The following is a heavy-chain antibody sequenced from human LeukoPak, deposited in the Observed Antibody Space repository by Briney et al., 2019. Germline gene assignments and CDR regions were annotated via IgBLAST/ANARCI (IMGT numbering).Heavy chain of an antibody. D-gene: IGHD3-22*01. CDR2: ISSSSSYI. Sequence: PGGSLRLSCAASGFTFSSYSMNWVRQAPGKGLEWVSSISSSSSYIYYADSVKGRFTISRDNAKNSLYLQMNSLRAGDTAVYYCARGHYYDSSGYYPDYWGQGTLVTVSS. J-gene: IGHJ4*02. V-gene: IGHV3-21*01. CDR1: GFTFSSYS. CDR3: ARGHYYDSSGYYPDY.